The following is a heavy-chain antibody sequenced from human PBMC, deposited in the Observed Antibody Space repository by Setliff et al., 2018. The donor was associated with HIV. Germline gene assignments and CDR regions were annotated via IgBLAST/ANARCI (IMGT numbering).Heavy chain of an antibody. V-gene: IGHV1-18*01. CDR1: GCSFTSWG. D-gene: IGHD1-1*01. CDR2: ISPYNGNT. CDR3: AGARGATDLYYYMDV. Sequence: ASVKVSCKASGCSFTSWGISWVRQAPGQRLEWMGRISPYNGNTKYIESLQGRVSMTTGTSTSTAYMEVRSLRSDDTAIYYCAGARGATDLYYYMDVWGKGTTVTVSS. J-gene: IGHJ6*03.